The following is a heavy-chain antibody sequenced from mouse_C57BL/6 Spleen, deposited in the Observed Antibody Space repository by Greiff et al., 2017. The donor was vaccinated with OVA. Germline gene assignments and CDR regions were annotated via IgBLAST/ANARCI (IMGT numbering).Heavy chain of an antibody. V-gene: IGHV1-82*01. CDR1: GYALSRSW. Sequence: QQSGPELLKPGASVKISCKAPGYALSRSWMYWVKQRPGKGLEWIGRIYLGDGDTNYNGKFKGKATRTADKSSSTAYMQLSSLTSEDSAVYFCARNKGDAMDYWGQGTSVTVSS. CDR3: ARNKGDAMDY. J-gene: IGHJ4*01. CDR2: IYLGDGDT.